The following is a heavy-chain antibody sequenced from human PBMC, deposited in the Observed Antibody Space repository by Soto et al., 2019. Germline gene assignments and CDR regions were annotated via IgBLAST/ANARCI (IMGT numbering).Heavy chain of an antibody. CDR3: ARAELVGATDY. V-gene: IGHV4-31*03. CDR2: IYYSGST. Sequence: SETLSLTCTVSGGSISSGGYYWSWIRQHPGKGLEWIGYIYYSGSTYYNPSLKSRVTMSVDTSKSQFSLKLSSVTAADTAVYYCARAELVGATDYWGQGTLVTVSS. D-gene: IGHD1-26*01. J-gene: IGHJ4*02. CDR1: GGSISSGGYY.